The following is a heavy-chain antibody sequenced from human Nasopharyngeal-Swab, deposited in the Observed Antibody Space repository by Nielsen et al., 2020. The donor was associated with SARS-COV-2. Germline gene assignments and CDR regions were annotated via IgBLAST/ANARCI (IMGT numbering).Heavy chain of an antibody. V-gene: IGHV3-7*03. CDR1: GFTFSSYW. D-gene: IGHD2-15*01. J-gene: IGHJ4*02. CDR3: ARDRGYCTSGRCYTVLDY. Sequence: GESLKISYAASGFTFSSYWMSWVRQVPGKGLEWVAHIKGDGSEKYYVDSVKGRFTISRDNARNSLFLQMNSLRAEDTAVYYCARDRGYCTSGRCYTVLDYWGQGTLVTVSS. CDR2: IKGDGSEK.